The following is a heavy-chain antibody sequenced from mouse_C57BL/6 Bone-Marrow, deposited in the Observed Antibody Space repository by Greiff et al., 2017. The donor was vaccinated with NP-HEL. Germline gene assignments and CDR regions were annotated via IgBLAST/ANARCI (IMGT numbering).Heavy chain of an antibody. Sequence: EVKLMESGGGLVKPGGSLKLSCAASGFTFSSYAMSWVRQTPEKRLEWVATISDGGSYTYYPDNVKGRFTISRDNAKNNLYLQMSHLKSEDTAMYYCARDYYGSSYKPWFAHWGQGTLVTVSA. CDR1: GFTFSSYA. V-gene: IGHV5-4*01. CDR2: ISDGGSYT. CDR3: ARDYYGSSYKPWFAH. J-gene: IGHJ3*01. D-gene: IGHD1-1*01.